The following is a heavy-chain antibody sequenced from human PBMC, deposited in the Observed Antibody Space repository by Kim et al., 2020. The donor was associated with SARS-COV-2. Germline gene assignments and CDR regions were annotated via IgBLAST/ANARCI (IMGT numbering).Heavy chain of an antibody. CDR1: GFTFSSSV. Sequence: GGSLRLSCAVSGFTFSSSVLSWVRQAPGKGLEWVSSISGNGAKIHYADSVKGRFTISRDNSRNTLYLQMNSLRVEDTAVYYCARIAGAYSNWFDPWGQGT. D-gene: IGHD3-10*01. V-gene: IGHV3-23*01. J-gene: IGHJ5*02. CDR2: ISGNGAKI. CDR3: ARIAGAYSNWFDP.